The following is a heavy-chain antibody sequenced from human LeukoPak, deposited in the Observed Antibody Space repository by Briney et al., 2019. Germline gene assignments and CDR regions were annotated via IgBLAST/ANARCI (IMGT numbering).Heavy chain of an antibody. CDR3: ADYRKPQGLDY. Sequence: PGGSLRLSCEVSEFPFSGYAMAWVRQAPGQGREGVSAIDASGSDTYYTDSVKGRFTISRDNSKNTVYLQMNSLRVEDTAVYYCADYRKPQGLDYWGQGTLVTVSS. D-gene: IGHD1-14*01. CDR2: IDASGSDT. V-gene: IGHV3-23*01. J-gene: IGHJ4*02. CDR1: EFPFSGYA.